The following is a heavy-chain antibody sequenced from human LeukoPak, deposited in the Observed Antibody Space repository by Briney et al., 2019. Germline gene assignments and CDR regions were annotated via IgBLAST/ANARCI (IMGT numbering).Heavy chain of an antibody. J-gene: IGHJ4*02. CDR2: IYYSGST. Sequence: PSETLSLTCTVSGGSISSSSYYWGWLRQPPGKGLEWIGSIYYSGSTYYNPSLKSRVTISVDTSKNQFSLKLSSVTAADTAVYYCARRGGDSSGYYYPAFDYWGQGTLVTVSS. D-gene: IGHD3-22*01. CDR3: ARRGGDSSGYYYPAFDY. V-gene: IGHV4-39*01. CDR1: GGSISSSSYY.